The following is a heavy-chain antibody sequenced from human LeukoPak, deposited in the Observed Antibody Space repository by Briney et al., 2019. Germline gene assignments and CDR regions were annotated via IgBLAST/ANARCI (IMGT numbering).Heavy chain of an antibody. Sequence: GGSLRLSCAASGFTFSSYWMSWVRQAPGKGLEYVSAISSNGDSTYYVNYVKGRFTISRDNSKNTLYLQMGSLRAEDTAVYYCARARGSGYYPYWGQGTLVTVSS. J-gene: IGHJ4*02. V-gene: IGHV3-64*01. CDR2: ISSNGDST. CDR3: ARARGSGYYPY. D-gene: IGHD3-22*01. CDR1: GFTFSSYW.